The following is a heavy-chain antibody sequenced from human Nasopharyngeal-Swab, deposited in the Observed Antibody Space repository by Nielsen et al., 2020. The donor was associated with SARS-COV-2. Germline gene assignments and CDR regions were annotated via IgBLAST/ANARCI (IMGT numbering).Heavy chain of an antibody. Sequence: SQTLSLTCAVSGGSFSVYYWSWIRQPPGKGLEWIGETNHSGSTNYNPSLKSRVTISVDTSKNQFSLKLSSVTAADTAVYYCARGLGGYDSFDYWGQGTLVTVSS. J-gene: IGHJ4*02. CDR3: ARGLGGYDSFDY. CDR1: GGSFSVYY. CDR2: TNHSGST. D-gene: IGHD5-12*01. V-gene: IGHV4-34*01.